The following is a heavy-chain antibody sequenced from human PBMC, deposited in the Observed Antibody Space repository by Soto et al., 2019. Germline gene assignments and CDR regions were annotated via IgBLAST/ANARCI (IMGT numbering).Heavy chain of an antibody. CDR2: IYYSGST. D-gene: IGHD4-17*01. Sequence: AETLSLTCTSSGCSISSYYWSWIRQPPGKGLEWIGYIYYSGSTNYNPSLKSRVTISVDRSKNQFPLKLSSVTAADTAVYYCARSQTTVTSYDYWGQGTLVTVSS. V-gene: IGHV4-59*12. CDR3: ARSQTTVTSYDY. CDR1: GCSISSYY. J-gene: IGHJ4*02.